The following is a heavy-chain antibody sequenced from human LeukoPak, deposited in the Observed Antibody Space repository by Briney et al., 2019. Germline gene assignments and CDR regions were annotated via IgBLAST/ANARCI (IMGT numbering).Heavy chain of an antibody. CDR2: IKQDGGEK. D-gene: IGHD1-26*01. CDR3: ARLGGSYYTY. V-gene: IGHV3-7*01. CDR1: GFSFSDYV. J-gene: IGHJ4*02. Sequence: GRSLRLSCAASGFSFSDYVMHWVRQAPGKGLEWVANIKQDGGEKYYVDSVKGRFTISRDNAKNSLFLQMNSLRVEDTAVYYCARLGGSYYTYWGQGTLVTVSS.